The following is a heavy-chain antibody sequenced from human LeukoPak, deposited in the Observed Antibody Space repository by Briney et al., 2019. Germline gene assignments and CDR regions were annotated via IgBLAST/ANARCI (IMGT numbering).Heavy chain of an antibody. V-gene: IGHV4-59*01. Sequence: SETLSLTCAVYGGSFSSYHWSWIRQPPGKGLEWIGYIYYSGSTNYNPSLKSRVTISVDTSKNQFSLKLNSVITADTAVYYCARGGAYSSSWYGGAFDIWGQGTMVTVSS. CDR3: ARGGAYSSSWYGGAFDI. CDR2: IYYSGST. D-gene: IGHD6-13*01. J-gene: IGHJ3*02. CDR1: GGSFSSYH.